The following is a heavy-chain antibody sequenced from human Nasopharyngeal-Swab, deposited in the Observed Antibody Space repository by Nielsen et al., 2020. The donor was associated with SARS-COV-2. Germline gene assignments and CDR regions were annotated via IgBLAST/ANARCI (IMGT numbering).Heavy chain of an antibody. Sequence: WIRQPPGKGLEWIGEINHSGSPHYPPSLPRRVPLSVAPSKNQFSLKLSSVTAADTAVYYCARGGGRTKHGMDVWGQGTTVTVSS. D-gene: IGHD3-16*01. CDR3: ARGGGRTKHGMDV. CDR2: INHSGSP. V-gene: IGHV4-34*01. J-gene: IGHJ6*02.